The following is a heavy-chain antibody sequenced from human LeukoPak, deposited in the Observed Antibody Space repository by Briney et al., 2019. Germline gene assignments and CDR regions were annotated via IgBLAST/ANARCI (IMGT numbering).Heavy chain of an antibody. D-gene: IGHD4-17*01. Sequence: GGSLRLSCAASGCTFSSYAMSWVRQAPGKGLEWVSAISGSGGSTYYADSVKGRFTISRDNSKNTLYLQMNSLRAEDTAVYYCAKDLDAQGDYGDYTPFDYWGQGTLVTVSS. CDR1: GCTFSSYA. V-gene: IGHV3-23*01. J-gene: IGHJ4*02. CDR2: ISGSGGST. CDR3: AKDLDAQGDYGDYTPFDY.